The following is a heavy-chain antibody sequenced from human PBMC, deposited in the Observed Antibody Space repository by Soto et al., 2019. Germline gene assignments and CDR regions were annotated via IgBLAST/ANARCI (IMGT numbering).Heavy chain of an antibody. CDR3: AKDLYSSGWYNFFDP. CDR2: ISHDGGAK. D-gene: IGHD6-19*01. J-gene: IGHJ5*02. CDR1: GFPFSTTG. Sequence: QVQLVESGGGVVQPGRSLRLSCAASGFPFSTTGMHWVRQAPGKGLEWVAMISHDGGAKYYADSVKGRFTISRDDSKNTLYLQMNSLRPEDTAVYYGAKDLYSSGWYNFFDPWGQGTLVTVSS. V-gene: IGHV3-30*18.